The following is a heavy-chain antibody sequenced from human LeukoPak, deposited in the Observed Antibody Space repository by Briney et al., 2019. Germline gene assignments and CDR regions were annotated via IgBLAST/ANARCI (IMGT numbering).Heavy chain of an antibody. V-gene: IGHV3-30*18. CDR3: AKEGTPQVSTWYDL. J-gene: IGHJ5*02. D-gene: IGHD3-10*01. CDR2: ISYEGGTQ. CDR1: GFTFSICG. Sequence: PGGSLRLSCAASGFTFSICGMHWVRQAPGKGLEWVAVISYEGGTQHYADSVKGRFIISRDNPRNTLYLQMNILRTEDTAVYYCAKEGTPQVSTWYDLWGQGTQVIVSS.